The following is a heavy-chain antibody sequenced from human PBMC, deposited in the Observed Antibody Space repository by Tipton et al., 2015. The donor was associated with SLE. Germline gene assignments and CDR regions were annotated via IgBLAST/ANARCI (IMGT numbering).Heavy chain of an antibody. CDR2: IYTSGST. Sequence: TLSLTCTVSGCSISTSYLSWIRQPPGKGLEYIGYIYTSGSTNFNPSLKSRVTISVDTSKNQFSLKLSSVTAADTAVYYCARDPNRYARDYVNYWGQGTLVTVSS. V-gene: IGHV4-4*08. J-gene: IGHJ4*02. CDR3: ARDPNRYARDYVNY. D-gene: IGHD5-12*01. CDR1: GCSISTSY.